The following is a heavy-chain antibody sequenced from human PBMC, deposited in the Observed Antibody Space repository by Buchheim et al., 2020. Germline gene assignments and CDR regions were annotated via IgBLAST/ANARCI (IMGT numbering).Heavy chain of an antibody. J-gene: IGHJ4*02. CDR2: INTATGDT. CDR1: GYSFTSFD. Sequence: QVRLVQSGAEVKKPGASVKVSCKASGYSFTSFDINWVRQATGQGLEWMGGINTATGDTAYAQKFQGRVTLTRDTSIHTAYLELGALTSADTAVYYCARGRGFYFPFYWGQGTL. CDR3: ARGRGFYFPFY. D-gene: IGHD2/OR15-2a*01. V-gene: IGHV1-8*01.